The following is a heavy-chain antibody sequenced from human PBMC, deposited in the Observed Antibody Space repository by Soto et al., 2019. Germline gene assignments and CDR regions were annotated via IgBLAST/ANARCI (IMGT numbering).Heavy chain of an antibody. J-gene: IGHJ5*02. V-gene: IGHV4-31*03. D-gene: IGHD3-3*01. CDR2: IYYSGST. CDR3: ASHFPTLFGVVKWSDP. CDR1: GRSINSGGYY. Sequence: SETLSLTCTVSGRSINSGGYYWNWIRQHPGKGLEWIGYIYYSGSTNYNPSLKSRVTISADTSKNQFSLKLSSVTAADTAVYYCASHFPTLFGVVKWSDPWGQGTLVTVS.